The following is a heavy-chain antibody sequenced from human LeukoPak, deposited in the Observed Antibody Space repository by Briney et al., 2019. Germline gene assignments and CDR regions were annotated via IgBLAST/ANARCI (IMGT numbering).Heavy chain of an antibody. Sequence: SETLSLTCTVSGGSINSFYRSWIRQPPGGGLEWIGYIYYSGTTNYNPSLKSRVTISVDASKNQFSLWLSSVTAADTAVYYCARLARLTLIRGVTGYHSLDVWGKGTKVTVSS. CDR3: ARLARLTLIRGVTGYHSLDV. D-gene: IGHD3-10*01. CDR2: IYYSGTT. J-gene: IGHJ6*04. V-gene: IGHV4-59*01. CDR1: GGSINSFY.